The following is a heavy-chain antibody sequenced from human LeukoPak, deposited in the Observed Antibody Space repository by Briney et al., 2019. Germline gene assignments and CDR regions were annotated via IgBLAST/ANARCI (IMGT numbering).Heavy chain of an antibody. V-gene: IGHV3-23*01. CDR1: GFTFSSFA. CDR3: AKDQGYCSSTSCFFDS. CDR2: ISGSGDST. Sequence: GGSLRLSCAASGFTFSSFAMSWVRQAPGKGLEWVSAISGSGDSTYYADSVKGRFTISRDNSKNTLYLQMNSLRAEDSAIYYCAKDQGYCSSTSCFFDSWGQGTLVTVSS. J-gene: IGHJ4*02. D-gene: IGHD2-2*01.